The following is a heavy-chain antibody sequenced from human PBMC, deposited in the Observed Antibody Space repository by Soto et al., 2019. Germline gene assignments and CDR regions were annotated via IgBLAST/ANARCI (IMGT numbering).Heavy chain of an antibody. V-gene: IGHV4-34*01. CDR3: ARQSKDIVVVVAATGINWFDP. CDR2: INHSGST. CDR1: GGSFSGYY. Sequence: PSETLSLTCAVYGGSFSGYYWSRIRQPPGKGLEWIGEINHSGSTNYNPSLKSRVTISVDTSKNQFSLKLSSVTAADTAVYYCARQSKDIVVVVAATGINWFDPWGQGTLVTVSS. D-gene: IGHD2-15*01. J-gene: IGHJ5*02.